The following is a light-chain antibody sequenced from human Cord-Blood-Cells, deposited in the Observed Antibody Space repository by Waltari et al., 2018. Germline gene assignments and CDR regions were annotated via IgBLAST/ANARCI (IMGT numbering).Light chain of an antibody. Sequence: QSALTQPRSGSGSPGQSVTISCTGTSSDVGGYNYVSWYQQHPGKAPKLMIYDVSKRPSGVPDRFSGSKSGNTASLTISVLQAEDEADYYCCSYAGSYTYVFGTGTKVTVL. CDR1: SSDVGGYNY. CDR3: CSYAGSYTYV. CDR2: DVS. V-gene: IGLV2-11*01. J-gene: IGLJ1*01.